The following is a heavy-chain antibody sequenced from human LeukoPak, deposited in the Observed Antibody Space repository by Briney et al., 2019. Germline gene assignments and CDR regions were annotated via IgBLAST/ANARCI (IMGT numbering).Heavy chain of an antibody. CDR3: AKDTHSSSWYDFDY. CDR1: GFTFDDYA. V-gene: IGHV3-9*01. CDR2: ISWNSGSI. J-gene: IGHJ4*02. Sequence: PGGSLRLSCAASGFTFDDYAMHWVRQALGKGLEWVSGISWNSGSIGYADSVKGRFTISRDNAKNSLYLQMNSLRAEDTALYYCAKDTHSSSWYDFDYWGQGTLVTVSS. D-gene: IGHD6-13*01.